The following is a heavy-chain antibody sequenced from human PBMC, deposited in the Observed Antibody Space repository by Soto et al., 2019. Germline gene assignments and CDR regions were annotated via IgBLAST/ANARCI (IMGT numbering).Heavy chain of an antibody. J-gene: IGHJ6*02. V-gene: IGHV1-46*01. CDR3: ASSNIVAAPYGMDV. Sequence: GQGLEWMGTINASGGHTTYAQKFQGRVTITRDTSASTAYMELSSLRSEDTAVYYCASSNIVAAPYGMDVWGQGTTVTV. D-gene: IGHD6-13*01. CDR2: INASGGHT.